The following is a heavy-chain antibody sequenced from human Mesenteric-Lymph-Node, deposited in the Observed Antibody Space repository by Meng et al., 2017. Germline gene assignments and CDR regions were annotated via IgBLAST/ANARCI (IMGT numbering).Heavy chain of an antibody. V-gene: IGHV4-38-2*02. CDR3: ARVLVRGGDY. J-gene: IGHJ4*02. CDR1: GYSISSGYY. Sequence: SETLSLTCTVSGYSISSGYYWGWIRQPPGKGLEWIGSIYHSGSTYYNPSLKSRVTISVDTSKNQFSLKLSSVTAADTAVYYCARVLVRGGDYWGQGTLVTVSS. CDR2: IYHSGST. D-gene: IGHD3-10*01.